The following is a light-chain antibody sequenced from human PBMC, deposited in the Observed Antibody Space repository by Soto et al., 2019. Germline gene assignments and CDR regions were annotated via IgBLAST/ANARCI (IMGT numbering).Light chain of an antibody. Sequence: EIVMTQSPVTLSVSPGESATLSCRATQSVSSKVAWYQQKSGQAPGLLIYSASTRATGISARFSGSGSGTEFTLTISSLQSEDFAVYYCQQYNNWPLTFGGGTKVDIK. CDR1: QSVSSK. CDR2: SAS. J-gene: IGKJ4*01. V-gene: IGKV3D-15*01. CDR3: QQYNNWPLT.